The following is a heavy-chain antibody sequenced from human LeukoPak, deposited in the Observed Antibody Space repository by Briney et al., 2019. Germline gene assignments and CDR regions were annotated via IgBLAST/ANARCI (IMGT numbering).Heavy chain of an antibody. CDR2: ISSSGTTT. D-gene: IGHD6-19*01. CDR1: GFSFSVYE. J-gene: IGHJ4*02. CDR3: TTQTVASNFDY. V-gene: IGHV3-48*03. Sequence: GGSLRLSCAASGFSFSVYEIHWVRQAPGRGLEWIADISSSGTTTYYADSVKGRFTISRDNAKNSLYLQMNSLGAEDTAVYYCTTQTVASNFDYWVQGTLVTVSS.